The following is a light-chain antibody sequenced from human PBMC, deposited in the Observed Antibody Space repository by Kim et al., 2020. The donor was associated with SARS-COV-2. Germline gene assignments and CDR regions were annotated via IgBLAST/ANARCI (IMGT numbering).Light chain of an antibody. CDR1: NIGSKS. V-gene: IGLV3-21*04. J-gene: IGLJ3*02. CDR2: YDS. CDR3: QVWDSSSDHVV. Sequence: APGKTAGITCGGDNIGSKSVHWYQQKPGQAPVLVIYYDSERPSGIPERFSGSNSGNTATLTISRVEAGDEADYYCQVWDSSSDHVVFGGGTKVTVL.